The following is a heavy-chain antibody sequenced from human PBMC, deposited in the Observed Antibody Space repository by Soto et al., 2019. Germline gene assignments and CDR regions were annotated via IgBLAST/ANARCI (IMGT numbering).Heavy chain of an antibody. D-gene: IGHD3-22*01. CDR1: GFIFSNYA. J-gene: IGHJ4*02. V-gene: IGHV3-23*01. CDR2: ISGSGVST. Sequence: EVQLLESGGGLVQPGGSLRLSCAASGFIFSNYAMSLGRQAPGKGLEWVSSISGSGVSTYYADSVKGRFTISRDNSKNTLYLQMNSLRADDTAVYYCAKGTFITLYYFDYWGQGTMVTVSS. CDR3: AKGTFITLYYFDY.